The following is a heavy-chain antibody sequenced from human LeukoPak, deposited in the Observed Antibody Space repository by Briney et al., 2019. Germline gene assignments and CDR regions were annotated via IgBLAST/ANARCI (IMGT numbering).Heavy chain of an antibody. D-gene: IGHD2-2*01. V-gene: IGHV4-61*09. CDR1: GGSISSGSYC. Sequence: PSETPSLTCTVSGGSISSGSYCWSWIRQPAGKGLEWIGHIYTSGSTNYNPSLKSRVTISVDTSKNQFSLKLSSVTAADTAVYYCAATQLLLSRRLFDYWGQGTLVTVSS. CDR2: IYTSGST. J-gene: IGHJ4*02. CDR3: AATQLLLSRRLFDY.